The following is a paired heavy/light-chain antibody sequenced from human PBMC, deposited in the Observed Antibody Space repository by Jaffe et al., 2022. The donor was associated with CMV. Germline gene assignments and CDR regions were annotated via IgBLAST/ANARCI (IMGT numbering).Heavy chain of an antibody. CDR1: GFNFNNYD. Sequence: QLVESGGGVVQPGRSLRLSCAASGFNFNNYDIHWVRQAPGKGLEWVALIWYDGNTKYYADSVRARFTISRDNSKNTVYLQMDSLRAEDTAIYYCARQNDAWGAFDYWGQGTLVTVSS. CDR2: IWYDGNTK. J-gene: IGHJ4*02. CDR3: ARQNDAWGAFDY. V-gene: IGHV3-33*08. D-gene: IGHD3-3*01.
Light chain of an antibody. CDR3: CSYASNTTLRV. Sequence: QSALTQPASVSGSPGQSITISCTGTSSDVGSNNLVSWYQQYPGRAPKVMIYEVSKRPSGVSNRFSGSKSGNTAALTISGLQAEDEADYYCCSYASNTTLRVFGGGTKLTVL. CDR2: EVS. V-gene: IGLV2-23*02. CDR1: SSDVGSNNL. J-gene: IGLJ3*02.